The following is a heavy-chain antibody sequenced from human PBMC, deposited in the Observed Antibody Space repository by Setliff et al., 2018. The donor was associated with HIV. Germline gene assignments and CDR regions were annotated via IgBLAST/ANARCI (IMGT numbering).Heavy chain of an antibody. CDR1: GGSFSTYY. CDR3: ARSNSIKGYSYGPDAFDI. V-gene: IGHV4-59*01. J-gene: IGHJ3*02. Sequence: LSLTCTVPGGSFSTYYWSWIRQPPGKGLEWIGYIFYSGSTNYNPSLKSRVTISVDSSKNQFSLNLTSVTPADTAVYYCARSNSIKGYSYGPDAFDIWGQGTMVTVSS. CDR2: IFYSGST. D-gene: IGHD5-18*01.